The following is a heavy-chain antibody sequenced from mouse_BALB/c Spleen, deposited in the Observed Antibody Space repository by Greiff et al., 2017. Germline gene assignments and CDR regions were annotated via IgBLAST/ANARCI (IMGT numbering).Heavy chain of an antibody. J-gene: IGHJ3*01. D-gene: IGHD4-1*01. CDR1: GFTFSSYG. CDR2: ISSGGSYT. V-gene: IGHV5-6*02. Sequence: DVMLVESGGDLVKPGGSLKLSSAASGFTFSSYGMSWVRQTPDKRLEWVATISSGGSYTYYPDSVKGRFTISRDNAKNTLYLQMSSLKSEDTAMYYCARPGPWFAYWGQGTLVTVSA. CDR3: ARPGPWFAY.